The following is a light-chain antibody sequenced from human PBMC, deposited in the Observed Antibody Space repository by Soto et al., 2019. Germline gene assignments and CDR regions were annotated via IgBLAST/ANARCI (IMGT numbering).Light chain of an antibody. Sequence: QSVLTQPASVSGSPGQSITVSCTGTSSDVGGYNYVSWYQQHPGKAPRLMIYDVTNRPSGVSNRFSGSKSGNTASLTISGLQAEDEADYYCSSYRRGSTYVFGTGTKLTAL. J-gene: IGLJ1*01. CDR3: SSYRRGSTYV. CDR2: DVT. V-gene: IGLV2-14*01. CDR1: SSDVGGYNY.